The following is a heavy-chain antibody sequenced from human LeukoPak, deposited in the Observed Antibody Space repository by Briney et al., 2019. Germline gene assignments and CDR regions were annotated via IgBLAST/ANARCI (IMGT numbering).Heavy chain of an antibody. J-gene: IGHJ3*02. Sequence: SETLSLTCTVSGGSIINYYWTWIRQPPGKGLEWIGYIHYSGSTNHNPSLQSRVTISLDTSKNQFSLKLSSVTAADTAVYYCARDRRDGYNDAFDIWGQGTMVTVSS. CDR1: GGSIINYY. CDR3: ARDRRDGYNDAFDI. CDR2: IHYSGST. D-gene: IGHD5-24*01. V-gene: IGHV4-59*01.